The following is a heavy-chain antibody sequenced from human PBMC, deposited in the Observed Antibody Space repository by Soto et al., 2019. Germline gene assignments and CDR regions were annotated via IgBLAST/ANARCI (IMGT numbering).Heavy chain of an antibody. CDR1: GFTFSNYA. CDR3: AREVVGSGSYYSFSDY. V-gene: IGHV3-30-3*01. CDR2: TSYDGSKE. J-gene: IGHJ4*02. Sequence: GGSLRLSCAASGFTFSNYAMHWVRQAPGKGLEWVAGTSYDGSKEYYADSVRGRFSISRDNSKNKLYLQMNSLRPEDTAVYYCAREVVGSGSYYSFSDYWGQGTLVTVSS. D-gene: IGHD3-10*01.